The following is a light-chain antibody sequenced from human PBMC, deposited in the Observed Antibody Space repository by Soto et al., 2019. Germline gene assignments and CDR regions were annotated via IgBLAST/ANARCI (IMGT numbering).Light chain of an antibody. CDR1: QSISNK. CDR3: QQYNSWSPIT. V-gene: IGKV3-15*01. J-gene: IGKJ5*01. CDR2: GAS. Sequence: EIVMTQSPATLSVSPGERATLSCRASQSISNKVVWYQQKLGQAPRLLIHGASTRATGIPARFSGSGSGTEFTLTISSLQSEDFAVYYCQQYNSWSPITFGQGTRLENK.